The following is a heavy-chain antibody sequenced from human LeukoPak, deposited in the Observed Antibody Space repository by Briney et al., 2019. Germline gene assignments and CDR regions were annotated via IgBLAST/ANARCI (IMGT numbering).Heavy chain of an antibody. D-gene: IGHD6-13*01. CDR3: AKKQQLVHLHWFYP. V-gene: IGHV3-21*01. CDR2: ISSESNHI. J-gene: IGHJ5*02. Sequence: GGSLRLSCAVSGFTFSDYSMNWVRQTPGMGLEWVSSISSESNHILYADSVKGRFTISRDNAKNSLYLQMNSLRAEDTAVYYCAKKQQLVHLHWFYPWGQGTLVTVSS. CDR1: GFTFSDYS.